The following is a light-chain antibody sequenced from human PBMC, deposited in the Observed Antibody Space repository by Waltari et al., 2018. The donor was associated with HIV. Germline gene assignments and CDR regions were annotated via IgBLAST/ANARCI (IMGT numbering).Light chain of an antibody. J-gene: IGLJ2*01. CDR2: VFT. Sequence: QSALPQPASVSGSPGQSIPISCTATGGDLGVFASVSWYPPYPHTAPQLIIYVFTNRPFGVSSRFSGAKSGDTASLTISGLRTEDEAEYYCSSYSITKNLLFGGGTTLTVL. CDR1: GGDLGVFAS. V-gene: IGLV2-14*01. CDR3: SSYSITKNLL.